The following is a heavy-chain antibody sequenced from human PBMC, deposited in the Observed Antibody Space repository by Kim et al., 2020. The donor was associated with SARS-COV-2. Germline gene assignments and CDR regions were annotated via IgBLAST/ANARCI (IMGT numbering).Heavy chain of an antibody. J-gene: IGHJ4*02. V-gene: IGHV3-21*01. Sequence: GGSLRLSCAASGFTFSSYSMNWVRQAPGKRLEWVSSISSSSSYIYYADSVKGRFTISRDNAKNSLYLQMNSLRAEDTAVYYCARDPAARLGATTDYWGQGTLVTVSS. CDR3: ARDPAARLGATTDY. D-gene: IGHD1-26*01. CDR1: GFTFSSYS. CDR2: ISSSSSYI.